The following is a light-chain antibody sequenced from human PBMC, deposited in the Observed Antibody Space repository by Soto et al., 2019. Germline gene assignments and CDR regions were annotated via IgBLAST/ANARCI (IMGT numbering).Light chain of an antibody. Sequence: DIQVTQSPSSLSASVGDRVTITCQASQDISRYLDWYQQKPGQAPKVLIYGASNLIRGISSRFSGIGSGTHFTFTITSLQPEDFATYYCQQYHALPYTFGQGTKLDIK. CDR3: QQYHALPYT. CDR2: GAS. J-gene: IGKJ2*01. V-gene: IGKV1-33*01. CDR1: QDISRY.